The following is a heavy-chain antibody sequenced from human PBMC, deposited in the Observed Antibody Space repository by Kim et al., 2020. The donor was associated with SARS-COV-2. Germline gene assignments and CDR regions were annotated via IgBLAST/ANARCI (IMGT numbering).Heavy chain of an antibody. CDR1: GFTFSSYS. CDR3: ATYDILTGYTYYFDY. Sequence: GGSLRLSCAASGFTFSSYSMNWVRQAPGKGLEWVSSISSSSTYIYYADSVKGRFTISRDNAKNSLYLQMNSLRAEDTAVYYCATYDILTGYTYYFDYWGQGTLVTVSS. J-gene: IGHJ4*02. D-gene: IGHD3-9*01. CDR2: ISSSSTYI. V-gene: IGHV3-21*01.